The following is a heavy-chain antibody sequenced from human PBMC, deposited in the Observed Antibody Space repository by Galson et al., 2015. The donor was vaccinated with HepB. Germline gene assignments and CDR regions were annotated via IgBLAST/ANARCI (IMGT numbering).Heavy chain of an antibody. CDR2: ISYDGSNK. Sequence: SLRLSCAASGFTFSSYGMHWVRQAPGKGLEWVAVISYDGSNKYSVDSVKGRFTIFRDNSKNTLYLQMNSLRAEDTAVYYCAKDKQWLSYYYYGIDVWGQGTTVTVSS. J-gene: IGHJ6*02. V-gene: IGHV3-30*18. CDR1: GFTFSSYG. CDR3: AKDKQWLSYYYYGIDV. D-gene: IGHD6-19*01.